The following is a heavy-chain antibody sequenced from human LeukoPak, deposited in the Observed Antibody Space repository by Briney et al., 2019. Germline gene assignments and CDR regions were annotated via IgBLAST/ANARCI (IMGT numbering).Heavy chain of an antibody. CDR2: IKQDGSEK. CDR3: AGDRRGGDCGY. Sequence: GGSLRLSCSVSGFIFRDFSMSWVRQAPGKGLEWVANIKQDGSEKYYVDSVKGRFTISRDNAKNSLYLQMNSLRAEDTAVYYCAGDRRGGDCGYWGQGTLVTVSS. V-gene: IGHV3-7*01. J-gene: IGHJ4*02. D-gene: IGHD2-21*01. CDR1: GFIFRDFS.